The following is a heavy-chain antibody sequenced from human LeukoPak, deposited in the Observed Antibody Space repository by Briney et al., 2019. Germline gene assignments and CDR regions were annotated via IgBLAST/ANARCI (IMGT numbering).Heavy chain of an antibody. J-gene: IGHJ4*02. D-gene: IGHD4-17*01. Sequence: ASVKVSCKASGGTFSSYAISWVRQAPGQGLEWMGGIIPIFGTANYAQKFQGRATITADESTSTAYMELSSLRSEDTAVYYCARDRRHGDYDEYWGQGTLVTVSS. CDR3: ARDRRHGDYDEY. CDR2: IIPIFGTA. CDR1: GGTFSSYA. V-gene: IGHV1-69*13.